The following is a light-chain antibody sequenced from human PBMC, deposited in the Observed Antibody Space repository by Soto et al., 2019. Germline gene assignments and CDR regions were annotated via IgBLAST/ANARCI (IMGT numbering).Light chain of an antibody. Sequence: EIVMTQSPATLSVSPGERATLSCRASQSISTELAWYQQKPGQPPRLLIYCAFTRATGVPARFTGSGSGSEFTLTISGLQSEDFAVYYCQQYHNWPRTFGQGTKLEI. CDR2: CAF. V-gene: IGKV3-15*01. CDR3: QQYHNWPRT. J-gene: IGKJ2*01. CDR1: QSISTE.